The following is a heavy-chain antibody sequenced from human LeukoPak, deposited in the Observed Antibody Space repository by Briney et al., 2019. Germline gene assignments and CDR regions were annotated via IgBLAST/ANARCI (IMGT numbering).Heavy chain of an antibody. CDR3: ARVVGAVAGTLVTFGFDY. V-gene: IGHV4-39*07. Sequence: PSETLSLTCTVSGGSISSSSYYWGWIRQPPGKGLEWIGSIYYSGSTYYNPSLKSRVTISVDTSKNQFSLKLSSVTAADTAVYYCARVVGAVAGTLVTFGFDYWGQGTLVTVSS. D-gene: IGHD6-19*01. J-gene: IGHJ4*02. CDR1: GGSISSSSYY. CDR2: IYYSGST.